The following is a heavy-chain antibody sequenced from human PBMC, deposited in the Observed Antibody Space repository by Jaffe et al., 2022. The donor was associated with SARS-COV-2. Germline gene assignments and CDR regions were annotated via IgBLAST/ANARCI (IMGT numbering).Heavy chain of an antibody. D-gene: IGHD6-6*01. CDR1: GGSISSGSYY. CDR3: ARAQGGSSSIHY. V-gene: IGHV4-61*02. CDR2: IYSGST. J-gene: IGHJ4*02. Sequence: QVQLQESGPGLVKPSQTLSLTCTVSGGSISSGSYYWSWIRQPAGKGLEWIGRIYSGSTNYNPSLKSRVTISVDTSKNQFSLKLSSVTAADTAVYYCARAQGGSSSIHYWGQGTLVTVSS.